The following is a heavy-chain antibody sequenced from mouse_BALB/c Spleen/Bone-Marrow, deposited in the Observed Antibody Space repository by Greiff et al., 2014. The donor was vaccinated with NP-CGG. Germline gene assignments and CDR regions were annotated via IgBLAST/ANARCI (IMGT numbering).Heavy chain of an antibody. J-gene: IGHJ1*01. D-gene: IGHD2-4*01. CDR1: GYTFTTYW. CDR2: INPSTGNT. Sequence: VMLVESGAEPAKPGASVKMSCKASGYTFTTYWIHWVKQRPGQGLEWIGYINPSTGNTEYNQKFRDRATLTADKSSSTPYMQLSSLTSEDSAVYYCARGLRDWYFDVWGAGTTVTVSS. V-gene: IGHV1-7*01. CDR3: ARGLRDWYFDV.